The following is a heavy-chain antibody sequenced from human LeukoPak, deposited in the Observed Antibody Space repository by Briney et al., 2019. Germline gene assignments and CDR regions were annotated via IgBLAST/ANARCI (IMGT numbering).Heavy chain of an antibody. CDR1: GGSISSSSYY. J-gene: IGHJ3*02. Sequence: PSETLSLTCTVSGGSISSSSYYWGWIRQPPGKGLEWIGSIYYSGSTYYNPSLKSRVTISVDTSKNQFSLKLSTVTAADTAVYYCARQYYDSSGYYQGAFDIWGQGTMVTVSS. V-gene: IGHV4-39*01. D-gene: IGHD3-22*01. CDR3: ARQYYDSSGYYQGAFDI. CDR2: IYYSGST.